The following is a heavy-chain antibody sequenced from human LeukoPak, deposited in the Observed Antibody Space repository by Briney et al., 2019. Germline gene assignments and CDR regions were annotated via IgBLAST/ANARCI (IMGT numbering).Heavy chain of an antibody. CDR1: GGSTSDYY. J-gene: IGHJ4*02. Sequence: SETLSLTCSVSGGSTSDYYWNWIRQPAGQGLEWLGRIYYTGNTAYNPSLESRLTMSLDTAKNQFSLKVTSVTAADTAVYYCARGGTLFTYFDSWVQGTLVTVSS. CDR2: IYYTGNT. V-gene: IGHV4-4*07. D-gene: IGHD3-10*02. CDR3: ARGGTLFTYFDS.